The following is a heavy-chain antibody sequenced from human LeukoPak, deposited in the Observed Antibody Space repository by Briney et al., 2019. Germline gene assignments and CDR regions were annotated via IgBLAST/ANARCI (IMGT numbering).Heavy chain of an antibody. CDR1: GFTFDDYA. D-gene: IGHD5-24*01. CDR2: ISWNSGSI. CDR3: AQDNLPEMAYPDY. Sequence: GRSLRLSCAASGFTFDDYAMHWVRQAPGKGLEWVSGISWNSGSIGYADSVKGRFTISRDNAKNSLYLQMNSLRAEDTALYYCAQDNLPEMAYPDYWGQGTLVTVSS. V-gene: IGHV3-9*01. J-gene: IGHJ4*02.